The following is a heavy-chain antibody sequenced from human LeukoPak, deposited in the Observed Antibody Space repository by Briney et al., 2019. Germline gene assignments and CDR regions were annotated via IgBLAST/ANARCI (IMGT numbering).Heavy chain of an antibody. CDR1: GGTFSSYA. Sequence: SVKVSCKASGGTFSSYAISWVRQAPGQGLERVGRIIPVFGTANYAQKLQGRVTITTDESTSTAYMELSSLRSEDTAVYYCARDPDYYGSGSMDYWGQGTLVTVSS. J-gene: IGHJ4*02. CDR2: IIPVFGTA. V-gene: IGHV1-69*05. D-gene: IGHD3-10*01. CDR3: ARDPDYYGSGSMDY.